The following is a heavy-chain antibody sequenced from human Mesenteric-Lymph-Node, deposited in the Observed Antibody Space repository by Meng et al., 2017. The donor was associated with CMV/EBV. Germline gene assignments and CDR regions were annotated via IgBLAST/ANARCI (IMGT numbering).Heavy chain of an antibody. CDR1: GFTFSSYS. CDR3: TKLSSFFYYGVDV. Sequence: ESLKISCAASGFTFSSYSMNWVRQAPGKGLEWVSTVSDSGTQIDYAGSVTGRFNISRDNSKNTLYLQMNSLRAEDTAIYYCTKLSSFFYYGVDVWGHGTTVTVSS. J-gene: IGHJ6*02. D-gene: IGHD6-6*01. V-gene: IGHV3-23*01. CDR2: VSDSGTQI.